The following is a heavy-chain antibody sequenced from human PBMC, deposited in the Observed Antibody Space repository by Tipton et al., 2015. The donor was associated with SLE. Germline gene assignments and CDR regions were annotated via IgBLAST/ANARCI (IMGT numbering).Heavy chain of an antibody. CDR2: SGST. Sequence: TLSLTCTVSGDSITSSSYYWGWIRQPPGKGLEWIGRSGSTYYNPSLKSRVSTSVDTSKNQFSLKLTSVTAADTAVYYCTGVGSGPGTDYWGQGTLVTVSS. CDR1: GDSITSSSYY. V-gene: IGHV4-39*01. D-gene: IGHD6-13*01. J-gene: IGHJ4*02. CDR3: TGVGSGPGTDY.